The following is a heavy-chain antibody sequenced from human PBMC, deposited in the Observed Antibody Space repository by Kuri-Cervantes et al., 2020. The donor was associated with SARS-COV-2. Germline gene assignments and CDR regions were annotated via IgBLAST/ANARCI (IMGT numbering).Heavy chain of an antibody. CDR3: ARGAAAADYFFYGMNV. CDR1: GFTFSNFG. V-gene: IGHV3-30*03. D-gene: IGHD6-13*01. Sequence: GESLKISCAASGFTFSNFGMHWVRQAPGKGLEWVTLISYDGSDKYYADSVKGRFTISRDNSKSTLFLQMNSLRAKDTAEYYCARGAAAADYFFYGMNVWGRGTTVTVSS. CDR2: ISYDGSDK. J-gene: IGHJ6*02.